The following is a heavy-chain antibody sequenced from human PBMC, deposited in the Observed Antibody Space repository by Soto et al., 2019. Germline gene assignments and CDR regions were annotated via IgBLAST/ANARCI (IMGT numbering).Heavy chain of an antibody. D-gene: IGHD3-22*01. Sequence: SETLSLTCAVYGGSFSGYYWSWIRQPPGKGLEWIGEINHSGSTNYNPSLKSRVTISVDTSKNQFSLKLSSVTAADTAVYYCARKAYYYDSSGYYSFDYWGQGTLVTV. CDR1: GGSFSGYY. CDR3: ARKAYYYDSSGYYSFDY. CDR2: INHSGST. J-gene: IGHJ4*02. V-gene: IGHV4-34*01.